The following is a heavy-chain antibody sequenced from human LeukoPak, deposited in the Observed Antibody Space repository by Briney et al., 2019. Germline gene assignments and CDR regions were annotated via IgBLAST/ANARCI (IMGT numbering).Heavy chain of an antibody. V-gene: IGHV1-2*02. Sequence: ASVKVSCKASGYTFTGYYMHWVRQAPGQGLEWMGWINPNSGGTNYAQKFQGRVTMTREKSISTVYMELSRLRSDDTAMYYCTRVGVATTHWGQGTLVTVSS. CDR1: GYTFTGYY. J-gene: IGHJ4*02. CDR3: TRVGVATTH. D-gene: IGHD5-12*01. CDR2: INPNSGGT.